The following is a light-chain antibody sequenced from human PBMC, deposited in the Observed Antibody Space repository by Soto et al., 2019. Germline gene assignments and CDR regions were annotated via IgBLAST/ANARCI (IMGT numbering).Light chain of an antibody. CDR2: DAS. J-gene: IGKJ1*01. CDR3: QQRMNWPLT. CDR1: QTVSNY. V-gene: IGKV3-11*01. Sequence: EIVLTQSPATLSLSPGERATLSCRASQTVSNYLLWYQQKPGQAPRLLIYDASNRATGIPARFSGSGSETDFTFSISSLEPEDVAVYYCQQRMNWPLTFGQGTKVDIK.